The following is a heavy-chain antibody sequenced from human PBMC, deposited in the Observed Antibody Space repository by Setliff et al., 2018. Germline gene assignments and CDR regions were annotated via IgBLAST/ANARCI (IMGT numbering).Heavy chain of an antibody. J-gene: IGHJ6*03. V-gene: IGHV1-18*01. CDR2: ISTYNVNT. D-gene: IGHD3-22*01. CDR3: ARRNFYYDSSGFALYYYYMDV. CDR1: GYPFTNYG. Sequence: ASVKVSCKASGYPFTNYGITWVRRAPGQGLEWLGWISTYNVNTTYAQKLQDRVTMTTDTSTSTAYMELRSLRSDDTAVYYCARRNFYYDSSGFALYYYYMDVWGKGTTVTVSS.